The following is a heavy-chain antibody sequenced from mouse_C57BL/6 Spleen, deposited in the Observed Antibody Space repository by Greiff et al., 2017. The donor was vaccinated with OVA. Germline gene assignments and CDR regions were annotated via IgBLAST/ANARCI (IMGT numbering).Heavy chain of an antibody. CDR3: ATPYDYFYAMDY. V-gene: IGHV1-19*01. CDR2: INPYNGGT. D-gene: IGHD2-4*01. J-gene: IGHJ4*01. Sequence: EVQLQQSGPVLVKPGASVKMSCKASGYTFTDYYMNWVKQSHGKSLEWIGVINPYNGGTSYNQKFKGKATLTVDKSSSTAYMELNSLTSEDSAVYYCATPYDYFYAMDYWGQGTSVTVSS. CDR1: GYTFTDYY.